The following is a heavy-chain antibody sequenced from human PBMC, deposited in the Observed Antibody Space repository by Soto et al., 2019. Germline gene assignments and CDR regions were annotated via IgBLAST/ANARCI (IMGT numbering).Heavy chain of an antibody. CDR1: GGSITSES. CDR3: ARVRTSLDLYYYYMDV. D-gene: IGHD2-2*01. Sequence: ESLSLTWSVSGGSITSESRTWIRQPPGKAMEWIGYIYDYGSSYYSPSLESRVAFSVDTSKNQFSLKLTSVTAADTAMYYCARVRTSLDLYYYYMDVWGRGTTVTVSS. CDR2: IYDYGSS. V-gene: IGHV4-59*08. J-gene: IGHJ6*03.